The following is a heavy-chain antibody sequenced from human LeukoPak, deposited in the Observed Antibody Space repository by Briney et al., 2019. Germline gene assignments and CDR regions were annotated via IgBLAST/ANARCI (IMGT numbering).Heavy chain of an antibody. CDR2: IYYSGST. D-gene: IGHD6-13*01. V-gene: IGHV4-39*07. J-gene: IGHJ4*02. CDR3: ARSDTNAWYDY. Sequence: SETLSLTCTVAGGSISSSSYYWGWIRQPPGKGLEWIGSIYYSGSTYYNPSLKSRVTISVDTSKNQFSLKLASVTAADTAVYYCARSDTNAWYDYWGPGTLVTVSS. CDR1: GGSISSSSYY.